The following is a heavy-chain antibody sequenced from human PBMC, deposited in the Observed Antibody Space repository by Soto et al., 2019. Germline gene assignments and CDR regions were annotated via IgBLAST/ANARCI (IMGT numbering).Heavy chain of an antibody. D-gene: IGHD5-18*01. V-gene: IGHV4-61*01. CDR3: ETGGYNGYFRF. CDR1: GGSVSSGNDY. CDR2: IYHSGST. Sequence: QVQLQESGPGLVKPSETLSLTCTVSGGSVSSGNDYWSWIRQPPGKGLEWIGYIYHSGSTNYNPCLSSRLNLTEDPSQLPVSLKFTCETAVASCLYCCETGGYNGYFRFWGQGTLVTVSS. J-gene: IGHJ1*01.